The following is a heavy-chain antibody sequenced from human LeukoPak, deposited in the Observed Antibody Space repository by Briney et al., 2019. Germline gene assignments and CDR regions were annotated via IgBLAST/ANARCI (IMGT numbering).Heavy chain of an antibody. CDR2: ISSSGSTM. J-gene: IGHJ4*02. D-gene: IGHD5-12*01. V-gene: IGHV3-48*04. CDR3: ARDPGSGYEEHFDY. Sequence: GGSLRLSCAASGFTFSSYSMNWVRQAPGKGLEWVSYISSSGSTMYYTDSVKGRFAISRDNAKDSLYLQMNSLRAEDTAVYYCARDPGSGYEEHFDYWGQGTLVTVSS. CDR1: GFTFSSYS.